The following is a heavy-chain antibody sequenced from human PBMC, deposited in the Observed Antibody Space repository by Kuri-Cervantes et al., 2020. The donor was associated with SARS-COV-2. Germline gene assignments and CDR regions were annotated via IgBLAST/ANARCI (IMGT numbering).Heavy chain of an antibody. CDR3: ARDPNANHNNWFDP. CDR1: GDYISSYY. Sequence: ESLKISCNVSGDYISSYYWSWIRQPAGKGLEWIGRIFISGSTNYNPSLKSRVTISVDTSKNQFSLKLSSVTAADTAVYYCARDPNANHNNWFDPWGQGTLVTVSS. D-gene: IGHD4/OR15-4a*01. V-gene: IGHV4-4*07. CDR2: IFISGST. J-gene: IGHJ5*02.